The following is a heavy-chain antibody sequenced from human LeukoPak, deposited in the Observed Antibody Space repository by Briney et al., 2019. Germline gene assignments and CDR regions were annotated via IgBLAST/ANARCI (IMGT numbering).Heavy chain of an antibody. CDR1: GGSISSYY. CDR3: ARDYVNSGYDAPWFDP. CDR2: IYYSGST. Sequence: SETLSLTCTVSGGSISSYYWSWIRQPPGKGLEWIGYIYYSGSTNYNPSLKSRVTISVDTSKNQFSLKLSSVTAADTAVYYCARDYVNSGYDAPWFDPWGQGTLVTVSS. D-gene: IGHD5-12*01. J-gene: IGHJ5*02. V-gene: IGHV4-59*01.